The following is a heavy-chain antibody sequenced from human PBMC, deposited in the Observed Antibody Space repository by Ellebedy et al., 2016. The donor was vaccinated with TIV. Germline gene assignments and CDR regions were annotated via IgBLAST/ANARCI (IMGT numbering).Heavy chain of an antibody. D-gene: IGHD3-22*01. V-gene: IGHV3-30*18. J-gene: IGHJ5*02. Sequence: GGSLRLXXVASGFVISPYAMHSVRQAPGKGLEWVAVISNDGNKKDYIDSIKGRFTISRDNSKNTVYLQMNSLRVDDTATYYCAKEGYYYDSRGHDWFDPWGQGTLVTVSS. CDR1: GFVISPYA. CDR3: AKEGYYYDSRGHDWFDP. CDR2: ISNDGNKK.